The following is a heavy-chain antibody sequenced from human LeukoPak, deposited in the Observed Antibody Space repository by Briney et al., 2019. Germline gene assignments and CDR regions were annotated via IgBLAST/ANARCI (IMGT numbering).Heavy chain of an antibody. CDR1: GYTFNRYD. Sequence: GGSLRLSCAASGYTFNRYDMHWVRQAPGKGLEWVALISYNGNYKYYADSVKGRFTISRDNSKNTLYLEMNSLSPEDTVVYFCARYMSDGTYHFDYWGQGTLVTVSS. J-gene: IGHJ4*02. CDR2: ISYNGNYK. D-gene: IGHD3-16*02. CDR3: ARYMSDGTYHFDY. V-gene: IGHV3-30-3*01.